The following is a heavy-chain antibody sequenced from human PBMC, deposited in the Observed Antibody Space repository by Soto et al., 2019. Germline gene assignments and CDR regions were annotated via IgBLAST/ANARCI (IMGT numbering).Heavy chain of an antibody. Sequence: ASVKVSCKASGYTFTSYAMHWVRQAPGQRLEWMGWINAGNGNTKYSQKFQGRVTITRDTSASTAYMELNSLRAEDTALYYCAKDRNNHYNTGGAFDIWGQGTMVTVSS. CDR1: GYTFTSYA. CDR2: INAGNGNT. D-gene: IGHD1-1*01. CDR3: AKDRNNHYNTGGAFDI. V-gene: IGHV1-3*01. J-gene: IGHJ3*02.